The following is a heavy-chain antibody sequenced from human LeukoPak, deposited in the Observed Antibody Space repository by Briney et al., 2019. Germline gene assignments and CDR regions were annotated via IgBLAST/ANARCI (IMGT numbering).Heavy chain of an antibody. D-gene: IGHD5-12*01. CDR2: IYTSGST. CDR3: ARDGRSGYDFVY. Sequence: SETLSLTCTVSGGSISSGSYYWSWIRQPAGKGLEWIGRIYTSGSTNYNPSLKSRVTISVDTSKNRFSLKLSSVTAADTAVYYCARDGRSGYDFVYWGQGTLVTVSS. CDR1: GGSISSGSYY. V-gene: IGHV4-61*02. J-gene: IGHJ4*02.